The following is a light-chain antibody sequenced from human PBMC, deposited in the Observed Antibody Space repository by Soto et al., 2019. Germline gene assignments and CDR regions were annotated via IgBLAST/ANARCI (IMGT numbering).Light chain of an antibody. CDR1: SSDVGGYNY. CDR2: DVS. CDR3: SSYTSSLFV. V-gene: IGLV2-14*01. J-gene: IGLJ1*01. Sequence: QSALTQPASVSGSPGQSITISCTGTSSDVGGYNYVSWYQQHPGKAPKLMIYDVSNRPSGVSNRFSGSKSGNTASLTISGLQAEDEAAYYCSSYTSSLFVFGTGTKVTV.